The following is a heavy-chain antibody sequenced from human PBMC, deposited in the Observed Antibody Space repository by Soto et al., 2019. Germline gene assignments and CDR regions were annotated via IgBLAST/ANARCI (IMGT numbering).Heavy chain of an antibody. Sequence: GGSLRLSCAASGFIFDDYAMHWVRQAPGNGLEWVAGINWNSGSIGYAASVKGRFTISRDNAESSLYLQMDSLRVEDTALYYCIKDIKPTANSRPGAFEKWGQGTMVTVS. CDR3: IKDIKPTANSRPGAFEK. J-gene: IGHJ3*02. D-gene: IGHD2-21*01. CDR2: INWNSGSI. V-gene: IGHV3-9*01. CDR1: GFIFDDYA.